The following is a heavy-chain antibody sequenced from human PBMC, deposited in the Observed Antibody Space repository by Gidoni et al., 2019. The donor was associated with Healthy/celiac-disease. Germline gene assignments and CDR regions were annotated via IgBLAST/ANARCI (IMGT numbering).Heavy chain of an antibody. Sequence: QVQLVQSGAEVKKPGASVKVSCKASGYTFTGSYMHWVRQAPGQGLEWMGWINPNSGGTNYAQKFQGRVTMTRDTSISTAYMELSRLRSDDTAVYYCARDLILWPDYYYGMDVWGQGTTVTVSS. CDR3: ARDLILWPDYYYGMDV. V-gene: IGHV1-2*02. CDR1: GYTFTGSY. D-gene: IGHD3-9*01. J-gene: IGHJ6*02. CDR2: INPNSGGT.